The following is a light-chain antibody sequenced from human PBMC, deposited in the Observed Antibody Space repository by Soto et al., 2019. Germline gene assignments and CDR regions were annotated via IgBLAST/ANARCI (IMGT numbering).Light chain of an antibody. V-gene: IGKV3-20*01. CDR3: QQYGSSPLT. CDR1: QSVDSNY. Sequence: EIVLTQSPVTLSLSPGDRATLSCRASQSVDSNYLAWYQQKPGQAPRLLIYGAFTRATGVPHRFSGSGSGSDFTLTISRLEPEDFAVYSCQQYGSSPLTFGGGTKVDIK. CDR2: GAF. J-gene: IGKJ4*01.